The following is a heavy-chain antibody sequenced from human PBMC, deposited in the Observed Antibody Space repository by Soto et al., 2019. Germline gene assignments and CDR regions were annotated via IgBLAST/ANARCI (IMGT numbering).Heavy chain of an antibody. J-gene: IGHJ4*02. Sequence: GGSLRLSCAASGFSFTNFAMSWVRQAPGKGLEWVAGIGASGDITWYADSVKGRLSISRDNSKNTLYLQLNSLRFEDTAVYYCAKDDFTDRGDDYFDYWGPGPLVTVSS. CDR1: GFSFTNFA. V-gene: IGHV3-23*01. CDR2: IGASGDIT. CDR3: AKDDFTDRGDDYFDY. D-gene: IGHD2-21*02.